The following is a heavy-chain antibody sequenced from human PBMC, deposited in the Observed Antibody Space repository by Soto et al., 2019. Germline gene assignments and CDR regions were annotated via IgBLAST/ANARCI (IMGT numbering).Heavy chain of an antibody. CDR1: GGSISSYY. D-gene: IGHD2-15*01. V-gene: IGHV4-59*08. CDR3: SARLAAAVAATPGLLHYYYYMDV. J-gene: IGHJ6*03. Sequence: SETLSLTCTVSGGSISSYYWSWIRQPPGKGLEWIGYIYYSGSTNYNPSLKSRVTISVETSKNQFSLKLRSVTAAAPAVVYYSARLAAAVAATPGLLHYYYYMDVWGKGTTVTVSS. CDR2: IYYSGST.